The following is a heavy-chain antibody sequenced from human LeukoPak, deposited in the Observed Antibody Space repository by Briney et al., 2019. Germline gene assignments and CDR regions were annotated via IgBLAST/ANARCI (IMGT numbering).Heavy chain of an antibody. D-gene: IGHD6-6*01. Sequence: GGSLRLSCAASGFTFSDYYMSWIRQAPGKGLEWVSYISSSGSTIYYADSVKGRFTISRDNAKNSLYLQMNSLRAEDTAIYYCARPRLYYYYYMDVWGKGTTVTVS. V-gene: IGHV3-11*01. CDR1: GFTFSDYY. CDR2: ISSSGSTI. CDR3: ARPRLYYYYYMDV. J-gene: IGHJ6*03.